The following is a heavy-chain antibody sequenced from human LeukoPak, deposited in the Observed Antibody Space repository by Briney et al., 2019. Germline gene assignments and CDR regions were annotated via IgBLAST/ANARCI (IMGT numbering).Heavy chain of an antibody. D-gene: IGHD3-3*01. CDR2: INHSGST. CDR1: GGSFSGYY. J-gene: IGHJ4*02. V-gene: IGHV4-34*01. Sequence: SETLSLTCAVYGGSFSGYYCSWIRQPPGKGLEWIGEINHSGSTNYNPSLKSRVTISVDTSKNQFSLKLSSVTAADTAVYYSARGRLGFWSGYHNYFDYWGQGTLVTVSS. CDR3: ARGRLGFWSGYHNYFDY.